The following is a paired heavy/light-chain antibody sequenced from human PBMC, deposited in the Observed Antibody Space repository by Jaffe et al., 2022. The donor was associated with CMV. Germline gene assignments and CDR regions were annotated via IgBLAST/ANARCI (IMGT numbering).Heavy chain of an antibody. Sequence: QVQLVQSGAEVKKPGASVKVSCKASGYTFTSYGISWVRQAPGQGLEWMGWISAYNGNTNYAQKLQGRVTMTTDTSTSTAYMELRSLRSDDTAVYYCARDRPRPGDYGPKRAGWFDPWGQGTLVTVSS. CDR3: ARDRPRPGDYGPKRAGWFDP. D-gene: IGHD4-17*01. V-gene: IGHV1-18*04. CDR1: GYTFTSYG. CDR2: ISAYNGNT. J-gene: IGHJ5*02.
Light chain of an antibody. Sequence: QSVLTQPPSVSGAPGQRVTISCTGSSSNIGAGYDVHWYQQLPGTAPKLLIYGNSNRPSGVPDRFSGSKSGTSASLAITGLQAEDEADYYCQSYDSSLSEGVFGTGTKVTVL. CDR2: GNS. CDR1: SSNIGAGYD. CDR3: QSYDSSLSEGV. V-gene: IGLV1-40*01. J-gene: IGLJ1*01.